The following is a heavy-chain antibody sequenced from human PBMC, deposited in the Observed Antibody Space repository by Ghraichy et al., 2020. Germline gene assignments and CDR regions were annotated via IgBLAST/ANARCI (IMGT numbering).Heavy chain of an antibody. D-gene: IGHD2-15*01. CDR2: ISGSGGHT. CDR1: GLTFSSYA. V-gene: IGHV3-23*01. J-gene: IGHJ3*02. Sequence: GESLNISCAASGLTFSSYAMSWVRQAPGKGLEWVSAISGSGGHTYYADSVKGRFTISRDNSQNTLYLQMNSLRAEDTAVYYCAKGPFLSEHCSGGSCYSDAFDIWGQGTTVTVSS. CDR3: AKGPFLSEHCSGGSCYSDAFDI.